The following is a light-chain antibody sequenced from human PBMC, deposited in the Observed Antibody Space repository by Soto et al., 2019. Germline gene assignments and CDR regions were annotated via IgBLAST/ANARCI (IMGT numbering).Light chain of an antibody. CDR1: SSDVGGYNS. CDR3: CSYAGSYAFVV. V-gene: IGLV2-11*01. Sequence: QSALTQPRSVSGSPGQSVTISCTGTSSDVGGYNSVSWYQQHPGKALKLMIYDVSKRPSGIPDRFSGSKSDNTASLTISGLQAEDEADYYCCSYAGSYAFVVFGGGTKVTVL. J-gene: IGLJ3*02. CDR2: DVS.